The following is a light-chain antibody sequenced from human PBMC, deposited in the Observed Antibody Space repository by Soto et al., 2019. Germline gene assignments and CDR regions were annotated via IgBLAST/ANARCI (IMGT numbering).Light chain of an antibody. Sequence: EVVLTPSPATLSLSPGERATLSCRAGQSVTSYLAWYQQKPGQAPRLLIYAASNRATGIPARFSGSGSGTDFTLTISSLEPEDFAVYYCQQRSNWPPVYTFGQGTK. CDR2: AAS. CDR3: QQRSNWPPVYT. J-gene: IGKJ2*01. V-gene: IGKV3-11*01. CDR1: QSVTSY.